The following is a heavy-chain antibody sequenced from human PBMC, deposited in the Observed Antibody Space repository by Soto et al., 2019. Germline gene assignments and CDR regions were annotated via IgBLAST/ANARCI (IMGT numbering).Heavy chain of an antibody. D-gene: IGHD6-13*01. CDR3: TRDASRDSSARGWFDP. J-gene: IGHJ5*02. V-gene: IGHV3-21*01. CDR2: ISSNSAYI. CDR1: GFTFSKYA. Sequence: GGSLRLSCAGSGFTFSKYAMTWVRQAPGKGLEWVSTISSNSAYIYYTDALRGRFTISRDNAKNSLHLQMNSLRAEDTAVYYCTRDASRDSSARGWFDPWGPGTLVTVSS.